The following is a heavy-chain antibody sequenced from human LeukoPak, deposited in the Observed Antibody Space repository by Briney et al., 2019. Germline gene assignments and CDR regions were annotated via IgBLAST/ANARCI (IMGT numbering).Heavy chain of an antibody. CDR3: ARDRLLEDRDYSSYYYMDV. D-gene: IGHD1-1*01. CDR1: GFTFTTYW. V-gene: IGHV3-7*01. CDR2: IKQDGTEK. J-gene: IGHJ6*03. Sequence: GESLRLSCAASGFTFTTYWMSWVRQAPGKGLEWVANIKQDGTEKYYVDSVKGRFTISRDNAKNSLYLQMNSLRVEDTAVYYCARDRLLEDRDYSSYYYMDVWGKGTTVTVSS.